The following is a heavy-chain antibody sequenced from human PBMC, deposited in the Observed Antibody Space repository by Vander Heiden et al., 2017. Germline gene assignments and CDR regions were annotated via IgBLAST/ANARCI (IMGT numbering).Heavy chain of an antibody. CDR2: ISTSGSTT. Sequence: DVQLVESGGGFVQPGGSLRLSCAASGFNFRDYEMTWVRHAPGKGLEWVSYISTSGSTTYYADSVKGRFTISRDDANNSLFLHMNSLRLEDTATYYCIRGQRGYWGQGTLVTVS. CDR3: IRGQRGY. V-gene: IGHV3-48*03. D-gene: IGHD3-10*01. J-gene: IGHJ4*02. CDR1: GFNFRDYE.